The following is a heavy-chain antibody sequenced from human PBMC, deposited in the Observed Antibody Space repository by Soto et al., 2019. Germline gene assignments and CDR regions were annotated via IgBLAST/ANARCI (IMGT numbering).Heavy chain of an antibody. Sequence: PGGSLRLSCAASGFTFSSYEMNWVRQAPGKGLEWVSYISSSGSTIYYADSVKGRFTISRDNAKNSLYLQMNSLRAEDTAVYYCARDKQRNYYYYGMDVCGQGTTVTVSS. CDR1: GFTFSSYE. D-gene: IGHD6-25*01. CDR3: ARDKQRNYYYYGMDV. J-gene: IGHJ6*02. CDR2: ISSSGSTI. V-gene: IGHV3-48*03.